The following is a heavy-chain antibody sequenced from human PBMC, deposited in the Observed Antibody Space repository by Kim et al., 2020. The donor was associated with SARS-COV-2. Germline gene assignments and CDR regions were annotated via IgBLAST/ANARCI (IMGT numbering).Heavy chain of an antibody. CDR1: GFTFSGYW. CDR3: ARGSGSYYSH. Sequence: GGSLRLSCAASGFTFSGYWMSWVRQAPGKGLEWVANVKQDGSERNYVDSVKGRFTISRDNAKNSLYLQMDSLRVEDTAVYYCARGSGSYYSHWGQGTLVT. V-gene: IGHV3-7*01. J-gene: IGHJ4*02. CDR2: VKQDGSER. D-gene: IGHD3-10*01.